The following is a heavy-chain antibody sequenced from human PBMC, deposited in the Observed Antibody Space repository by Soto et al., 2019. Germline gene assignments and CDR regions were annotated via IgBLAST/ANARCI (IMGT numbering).Heavy chain of an antibody. CDR1: XFXXSXSY. V-gene: IGHV3-11*01. Sequence: QVXXXXSXXXLVXPGXXXXXXCAXXXFXXSXSYMSXTRQAPGKGLEFLSHISSSGSSTYNADSVKGRFTISXXXXXXXXXXQMNSLRVEDTAVYYCARGGRPDYWGQGTLVTVSS. J-gene: IGHJ4*02. CDR2: ISSSGSST. CDR3: ARGGRPDY.